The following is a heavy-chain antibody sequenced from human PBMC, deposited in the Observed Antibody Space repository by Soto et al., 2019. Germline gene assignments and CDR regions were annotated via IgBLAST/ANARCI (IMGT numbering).Heavy chain of an antibody. CDR1: GGSISSSSYY. J-gene: IGHJ4*02. CDR2: IYCSVST. V-gene: IGHV4-39*01. CDR3: ARLSYEGPTDY. Sequence: QLQLQESGPGLVKPSETLSLTCTVSGGSISSSSYYGGWIRQPPGKGLEWIGRIYCSVSTYYNPSLKSRVTLSVDTYKNQFSLKLSSVTAADTAVYYCARLSYEGPTDYWGQGTLVTVSS. D-gene: IGHD3-3*01.